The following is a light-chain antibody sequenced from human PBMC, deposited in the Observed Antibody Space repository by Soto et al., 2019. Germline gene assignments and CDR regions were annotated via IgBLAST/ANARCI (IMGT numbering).Light chain of an antibody. J-gene: IGLJ1*01. CDR3: SSYTRSSNYV. CDR1: GSDVGGYDY. CDR2: EVT. Sequence: QSVLTQPASVSGSPGQSITISCTGTGSDVGGYDYVSWYQHHPGKAPKVMIYEVTNRPSGVSNRFSGSKFGNTASLTISGLLAEDEADYYCSSYTRSSNYVFGNGTKVTV. V-gene: IGLV2-14*01.